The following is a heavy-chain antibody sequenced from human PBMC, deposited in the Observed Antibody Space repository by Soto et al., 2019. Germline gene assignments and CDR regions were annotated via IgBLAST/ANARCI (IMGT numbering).Heavy chain of an antibody. CDR1: GDTFTNLA. CDR3: ARVLRGVVNWFDP. CDR2: IATYNSNK. D-gene: IGHD3-10*01. V-gene: IGHV1-18*01. J-gene: IGHJ5*02. Sequence: DSVKGSCKTSGDTFTNLALSWVRQAPGQGLEWMGWIATYNSNKNYAQKFQGRLTLTTDTSTSTGYMELKSLEYDDTAVYYCARVLRGVVNWFDPWGQGTLVTVSS.